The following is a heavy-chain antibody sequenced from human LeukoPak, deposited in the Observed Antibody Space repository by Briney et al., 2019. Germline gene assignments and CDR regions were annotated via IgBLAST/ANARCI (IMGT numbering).Heavy chain of an antibody. Sequence: PGGSLRLSCAASGFTFSSYWMSWVRQAPGKGLEWVANIKQDGSEKYYVDSVKGRFTISRDNSKNSLYLQMNSLRTEDTALYYCAKDAHSGSYFHWYFDLWGRGTLVTVSS. CDR1: GFTFSSYW. CDR3: AKDAHSGSYFHWYFDL. J-gene: IGHJ2*01. V-gene: IGHV3-7*03. CDR2: IKQDGSEK. D-gene: IGHD1-26*01.